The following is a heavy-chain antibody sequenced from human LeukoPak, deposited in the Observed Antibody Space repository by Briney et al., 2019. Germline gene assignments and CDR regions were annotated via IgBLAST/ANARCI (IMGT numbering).Heavy chain of an antibody. V-gene: IGHV3-21*01. CDR2: ISSSSSYI. J-gene: IGHJ6*02. CDR3: AREAAAGPRYYYYYGMDV. D-gene: IGHD6-13*01. Sequence: GGSLRLSCAASGFTFSSYSMNWVRQAPGKGLEWVSSISSSSSYIYYADSVKGRFTISRDNAKNSLYLQMNSLRAEDTAVYYCAREAAAGPRYYYYYGMDVWGQGTTVTVSS. CDR1: GFTFSSYS.